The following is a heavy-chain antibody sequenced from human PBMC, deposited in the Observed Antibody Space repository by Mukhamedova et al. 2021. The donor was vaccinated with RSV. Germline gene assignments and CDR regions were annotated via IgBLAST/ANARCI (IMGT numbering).Heavy chain of an antibody. J-gene: IGHJ3*02. D-gene: IGHD2-21*02. Sequence: GLEWIGYIYYSGSTNYNPSLKSRVTISVDTSKNQFSLKLSSVTAADTAVYYCARFLAAGDWAPDAFDIWGQGTIVTVSS. CDR3: ARFLAAGDWAPDAFDI. CDR2: IYYSGST. V-gene: IGHV4-59*01.